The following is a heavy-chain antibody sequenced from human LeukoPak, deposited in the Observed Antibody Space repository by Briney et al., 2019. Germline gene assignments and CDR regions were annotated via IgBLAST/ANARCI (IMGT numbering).Heavy chain of an antibody. Sequence: ASVKVSCKASGYTFTDYDITWVRQAPGQWLEWMGWISAYNGHTNYAQKLQGRITVTTDTSTSTSYMELRSLRSDDTAVYYCARRGLGTTQRYFEYWGQGTLVIVSS. D-gene: IGHD1-7*01. J-gene: IGHJ4*02. CDR2: ISAYNGHT. CDR1: GYTFTDYD. V-gene: IGHV1-18*01. CDR3: ARRGLGTTQRYFEY.